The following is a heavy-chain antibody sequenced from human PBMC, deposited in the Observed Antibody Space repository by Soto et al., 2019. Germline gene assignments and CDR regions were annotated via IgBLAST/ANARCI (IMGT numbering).Heavy chain of an antibody. V-gene: IGHV1-8*01. CDR3: ARGGTMITFGGLIVIS. CDR2: MNPSSGST. J-gene: IGHJ5*02. Sequence: ASVKVSCKASGYTFTSYDINWVRQATGQGLEWVGWMNPSSGSTGYAQKFQGRVTMTRNTSISTAYMELSSLRSEDSAVYYCARGGTMITFGGLIVISWGQGTLVTVSS. D-gene: IGHD3-16*02. CDR1: GYTFTSYD.